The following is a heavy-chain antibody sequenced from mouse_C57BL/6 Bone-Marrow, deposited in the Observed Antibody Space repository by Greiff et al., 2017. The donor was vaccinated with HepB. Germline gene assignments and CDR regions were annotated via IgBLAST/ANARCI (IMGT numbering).Heavy chain of an antibody. D-gene: IGHD1-1*01. J-gene: IGHJ1*03. CDR2: SRNKANDYTT. CDR3: ARDAYGSSDWYFDV. V-gene: IGHV7-1*01. Sequence: EVKVVESGGGLVQSGRSLRLSCATSGFTFSDFYMEWVRQAPGKGLEWIAASRNKANDYTTEYSASVKGRFIVSRDTSQSILYLQMNALRAEDTAIYYCARDAYGSSDWYFDVWGTGTTVTVSS. CDR1: GFTFSDFY.